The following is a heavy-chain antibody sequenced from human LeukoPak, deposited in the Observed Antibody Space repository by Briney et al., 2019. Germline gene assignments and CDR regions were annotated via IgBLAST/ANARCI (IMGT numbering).Heavy chain of an antibody. J-gene: IGHJ5*02. V-gene: IGHV1-8*01. D-gene: IGHD3-22*01. Sequence: GASVKVSCKASGYTFTSYDINWVRQATGQGLAWMGWMNPNSGNTGYAQKFQGRVTMTRNTSISTAYMELSSLRSEDTAVYYCARGLPRDYYDSSRWFDPWGQGTLVTVSS. CDR1: GYTFTSYD. CDR2: MNPNSGNT. CDR3: ARGLPRDYYDSSRWFDP.